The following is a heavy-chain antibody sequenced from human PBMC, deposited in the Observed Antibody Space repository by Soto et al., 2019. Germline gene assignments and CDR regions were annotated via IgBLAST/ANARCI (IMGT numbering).Heavy chain of an antibody. Sequence: QVQLVQSGAEVKKPGSSVKVSCKASGGTFSSYAISWVRQAPGQGLEWMGGIIPIFGTANYAQKFQGRVTITADESASTAYMELSSLRSEDTAVYYCARATAGSFGELPGSNWFEPWGQGTLVTVSS. D-gene: IGHD3-3*01. CDR2: IIPIFGTA. CDR3: ARATAGSFGELPGSNWFEP. J-gene: IGHJ5*02. CDR1: GGTFSSYA. V-gene: IGHV1-69*01.